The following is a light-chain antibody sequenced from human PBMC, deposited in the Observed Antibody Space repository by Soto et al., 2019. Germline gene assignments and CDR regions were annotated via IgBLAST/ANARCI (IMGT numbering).Light chain of an antibody. V-gene: IGLV1-40*01. Sequence: QSVLTQPPSVSGAPGQRVTISCTGNNSNLGAGYDVHWYQQLPGAAPKLVIFGNRNRPSGVPERFSGSKSGTSASLAITGLQAEYEADYYCQAYDYSLPAFGFGGGTKLTVL. J-gene: IGLJ3*02. CDR3: QAYDYSLPAFG. CDR1: NSNLGAGYD. CDR2: GNR.